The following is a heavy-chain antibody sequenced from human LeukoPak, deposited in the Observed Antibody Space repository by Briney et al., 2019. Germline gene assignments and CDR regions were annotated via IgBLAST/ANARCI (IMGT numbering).Heavy chain of an antibody. Sequence: PSETLSLTCTVSGGSISSYYWSWIRQPPGKGLEWIGYIYYSGSTNYNPSLKSRVTISVDTSKNQFSLKLSSVTAADTAVYYCARETPNTALFDYWGQGTLVTVSS. D-gene: IGHD5-18*01. CDR2: IYYSGST. CDR3: ARETPNTALFDY. J-gene: IGHJ4*02. V-gene: IGHV4-59*01. CDR1: GGSISSYY.